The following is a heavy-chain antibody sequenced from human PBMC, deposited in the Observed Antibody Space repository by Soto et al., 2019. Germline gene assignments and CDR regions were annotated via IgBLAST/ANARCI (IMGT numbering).Heavy chain of an antibody. CDR1: GVTFSSYA. CDR2: IIPIFGTA. D-gene: IGHD3-22*01. CDR3: ARGKSGYYLEYFQH. J-gene: IGHJ1*01. Sequence: SVKVSCKASGVTFSSYAISWVRQAPGQGLEWMGGIIPIFGTANYAQKFQGRVTITADESTSTAYMELSSLRSEDTAVYYCARGKSGYYLEYFQHWGQGTLVTVSS. V-gene: IGHV1-69*13.